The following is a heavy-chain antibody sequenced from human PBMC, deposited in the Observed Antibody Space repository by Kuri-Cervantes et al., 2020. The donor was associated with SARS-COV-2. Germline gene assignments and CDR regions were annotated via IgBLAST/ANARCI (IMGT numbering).Heavy chain of an antibody. D-gene: IGHD2-21*01. Sequence: ASVKDSCKAPETTFPNYDINWVRQANEQGLEWMGMVKTNSGNTLYAQIFQGRVTMTRDTSTSTVYMELSSLTSEDTAIYYCYCAPKEGFDSWGQGTLVTVSS. J-gene: IGHJ4*02. CDR2: VKTNSGNT. V-gene: IGHV1-8*01. CDR1: ETTFPNYD. CDR3: YCAPKEGFDS.